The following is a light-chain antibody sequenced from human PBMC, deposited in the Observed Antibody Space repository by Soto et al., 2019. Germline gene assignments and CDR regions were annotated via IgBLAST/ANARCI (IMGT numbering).Light chain of an antibody. CDR2: DAS. J-gene: IGKJ5*01. V-gene: IGKV3-15*01. CDR3: QQYHNWPIT. Sequence: EIVMTQSPATLSVSPGERATLSCRASQSVSSNLAWYQQKPGQAPRLLIYDASTRATGIPARFSGSGSGTEFTLTISSLQSEDFTVYHCQQYHNWPITFGRGTRLEIK. CDR1: QSVSSN.